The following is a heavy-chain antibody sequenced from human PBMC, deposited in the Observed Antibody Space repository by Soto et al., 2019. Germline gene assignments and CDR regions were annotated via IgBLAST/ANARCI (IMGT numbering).Heavy chain of an antibody. D-gene: IGHD6-13*01. CDR3: ARLIGTSWLDY. J-gene: IGHJ4*02. Sequence: SQTLSLTCVISGDSVSSNSVTWNWIRQSPSGGLEWLGRTYYRSNWYNDYAVSVKSRITINPDTSKNQVSLQLNSVTPEDTAVYYCARLIGTSWLDYWGRGILVTSPQ. CDR1: GDSVSSNSVT. V-gene: IGHV6-1*01. CDR2: TYYRSNWYN.